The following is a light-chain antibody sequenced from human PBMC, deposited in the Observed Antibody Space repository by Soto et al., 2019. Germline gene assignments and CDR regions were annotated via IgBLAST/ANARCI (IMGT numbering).Light chain of an antibody. CDR2: EVS. CDR1: SSDVGSYNL. Sequence: QSALTQPASVSGSPGQSITISCTGTSSDVGSYNLVSWYQQHPGKAPKLMIYEVSKRPSGVSNRFSGSKSGNTASLTSSGLQAEDEADYYCCSYAGSSTLWVFGGGTKVTVL. J-gene: IGLJ3*02. V-gene: IGLV2-23*02. CDR3: CSYAGSSTLWV.